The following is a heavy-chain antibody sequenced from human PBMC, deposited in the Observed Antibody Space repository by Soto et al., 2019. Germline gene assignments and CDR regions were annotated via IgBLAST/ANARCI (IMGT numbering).Heavy chain of an antibody. CDR1: GFTVSSNF. CDR2: IYSDGST. D-gene: IGHD4-17*01. CDR3: ASRRNPYGAYDY. J-gene: IGHJ4*02. Sequence: GGSLRLSCAASGFTVSSNFMSWVRQAPGKGLEWVSIIYSDGSTYYADSVKGRFTISRDNSKNTLYLQMNSLRADDTAVYYCASRRNPYGAYDYWGQGTLVTVSS. V-gene: IGHV3-66*01.